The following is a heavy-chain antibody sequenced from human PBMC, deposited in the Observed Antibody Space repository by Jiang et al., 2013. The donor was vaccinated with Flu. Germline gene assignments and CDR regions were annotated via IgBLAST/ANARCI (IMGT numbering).Heavy chain of an antibody. D-gene: IGHD2-15*01. J-gene: IGHJ4*02. V-gene: IGHV3-48*03. CDR1: GFTFSSYE. CDR3: ASGWYYFDY. CDR2: ISSSSSYI. Sequence: QLVESGEAWYSLEGPSRLSCAASGFTFSSYEMNWVRQAPGKGLEWVSYISSSSSYIYYADSVKGRFTISRDNAKNSLYLQMNSLRAEDTAVYYCASGWYYFDYWGQGTLVTVSS.